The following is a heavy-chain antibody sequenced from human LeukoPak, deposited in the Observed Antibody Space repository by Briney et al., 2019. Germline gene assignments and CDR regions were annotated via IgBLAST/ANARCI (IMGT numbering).Heavy chain of an antibody. J-gene: IGHJ4*02. CDR1: GFTFSSYW. D-gene: IGHD5-18*01. CDR3: ARDLLGYSYDAYYFDF. Sequence: GGSLRLSCAASGFTFSSYWMHWVRQAPGKGLVWVSRINGDGGSTTYADSVKGRFTISRDNAKNTLYLQMNGLRAEDTAVYYCARDLLGYSYDAYYFDFWGRGTLVTVSS. CDR2: INGDGGST. V-gene: IGHV3-74*01.